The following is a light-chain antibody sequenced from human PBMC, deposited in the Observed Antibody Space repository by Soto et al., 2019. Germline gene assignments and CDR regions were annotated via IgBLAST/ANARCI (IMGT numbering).Light chain of an antibody. J-gene: IGLJ3*02. V-gene: IGLV2-14*01. CDR1: SSDVGGYNY. CDR2: DVS. Sequence: QSALTQPASVSGSPGQSITISCTGISSDVGGYNYVSWYQQHPGKAPKLMIYDVSNRPSGVSNRFSGSKSGNTASLTISGLQAEDEADYYCCSYTSTTTWVFGGRTQLTVL. CDR3: CSYTSTTTWV.